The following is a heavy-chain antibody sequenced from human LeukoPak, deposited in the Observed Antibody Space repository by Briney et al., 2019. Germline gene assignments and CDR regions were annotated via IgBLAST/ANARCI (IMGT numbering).Heavy chain of an antibody. Sequence: GASVKVSCKVSGYTLTELSMHWVRQAPGKGLEWMGGFDPEDGETIYAQKFQGRVTMTEDTSTDTAHMELSSLRSEDTAVYYCATASSDSSGYYYYYYYMDVWGKGTTVTVSS. CDR1: GYTLTELS. CDR3: ATASSDSSGYYYYYYYMDV. J-gene: IGHJ6*03. CDR2: FDPEDGET. D-gene: IGHD3-22*01. V-gene: IGHV1-24*01.